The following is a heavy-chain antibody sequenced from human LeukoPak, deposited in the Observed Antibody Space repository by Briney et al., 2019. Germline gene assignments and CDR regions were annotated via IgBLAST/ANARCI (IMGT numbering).Heavy chain of an antibody. Sequence: ASVKVSCKASGGTFSSDAISWVRQAPGQGLEWMGGIIPIFGTANYAQKFQGRVTITTDESTSTAYMELSSLRSEDTAVYYCARVEYTSPNLLDYWGQGTLVTVSS. V-gene: IGHV1-69*05. CDR2: IIPIFGTA. CDR3: ARVEYTSPNLLDY. J-gene: IGHJ4*02. CDR1: GGTFSSDA. D-gene: IGHD6-6*01.